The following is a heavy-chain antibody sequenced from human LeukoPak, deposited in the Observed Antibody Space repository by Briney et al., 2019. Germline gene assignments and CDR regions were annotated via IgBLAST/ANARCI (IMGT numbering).Heavy chain of an antibody. D-gene: IGHD5/OR15-5a*01. Sequence: GASVKVSCKASGYTFTGYYMHWVRQAPGQGLEWMGWISAYNGNTNYAQKLQGRVTMTTDTSTSTAYMELRSLRSDDTAVYYCARDFPSTILANPPFDYWGQGTLVTVSS. V-gene: IGHV1-18*04. CDR2: ISAYNGNT. CDR3: ARDFPSTILANPPFDY. J-gene: IGHJ4*02. CDR1: GYTFTGYY.